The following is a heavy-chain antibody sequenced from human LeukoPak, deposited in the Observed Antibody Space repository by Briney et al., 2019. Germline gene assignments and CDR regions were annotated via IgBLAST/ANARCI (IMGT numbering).Heavy chain of an antibody. V-gene: IGHV1-69*13. CDR2: IIPIFGTA. CDR1: GGTFSSYA. J-gene: IGHJ4*02. Sequence: ASVKVSCKASGGTFSSYAISWVRQAPGQGLEWMGGIIPIFGTANYAQKFQGRVTITADESTSTAYMELSSLRSEDTAVYYCASNYGDYRIPFDYWGQGTLVTVSS. D-gene: IGHD4-17*01. CDR3: ASNYGDYRIPFDY.